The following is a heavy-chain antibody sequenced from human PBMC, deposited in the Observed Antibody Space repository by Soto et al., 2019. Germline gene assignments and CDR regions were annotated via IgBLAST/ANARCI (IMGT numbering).Heavy chain of an antibody. CDR1: GGSLSSYY. J-gene: IGHJ3*02. Sequence: TSETLSLTCTVSGGSLSSYYWSWVRPPPGKGLEWIGYIYYSGSTNYNPSLKSRVTISVDTSKNQFSLKLSSVTAADTAVYYCARVGALTGTTNRAFDIWGQGTMVTVSS. CDR3: ARVGALTGTTNRAFDI. V-gene: IGHV4-59*01. CDR2: IYYSGST. D-gene: IGHD1-7*01.